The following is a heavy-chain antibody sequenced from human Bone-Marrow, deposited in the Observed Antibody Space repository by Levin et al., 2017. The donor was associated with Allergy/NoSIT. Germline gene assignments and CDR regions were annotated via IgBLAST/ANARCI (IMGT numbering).Heavy chain of an antibody. V-gene: IGHV3-30*18. CDR2: ISYDGREE. D-gene: IGHD3-10*01. CDR3: VKETRVTTTRGGRGEFDY. Sequence: PGGSLRLSCAASGFNFYSYVMHWVRQAPGKGLEWVAAISYDGREEDYADSLKGRFTISRDNTRNALYLQMNSLRIEDTATYYCVKETRVTTTRGGRGEFDYWGQGILAIVSS. CDR1: GFNFYSYV. J-gene: IGHJ4*02.